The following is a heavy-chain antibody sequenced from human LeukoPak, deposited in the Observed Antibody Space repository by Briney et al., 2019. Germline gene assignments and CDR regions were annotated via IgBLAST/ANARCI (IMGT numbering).Heavy chain of an antibody. D-gene: IGHD2-15*01. Sequence: GGSLRLSCAASGFTFSSYSMNWVRQTPGKGLEWVSSISSSSNYIYYADSVKGRFTISRDNAKNSLYLQMNSLRAEDTAVYYCASLGYCSGGSCDYWGQGTLVTVSS. J-gene: IGHJ4*02. CDR2: ISSSSNYI. CDR3: ASLGYCSGGSCDY. CDR1: GFTFSSYS. V-gene: IGHV3-21*01.